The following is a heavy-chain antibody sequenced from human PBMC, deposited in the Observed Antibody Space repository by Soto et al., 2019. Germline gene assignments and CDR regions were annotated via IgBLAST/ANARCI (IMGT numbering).Heavy chain of an antibody. CDR2: IYYSGST. V-gene: IGHV4-30-4*01. CDR1: GGSISSGDYY. D-gene: IGHD3-9*01. CDR3: ARVADILTPGNNWFDP. J-gene: IGHJ5*02. Sequence: SETLSLTCTVSGGSISSGDYYWSWIRQPPGKGLEWIGYIYYSGSTYYNPSLKSRVTISVDTSKNQFSLKLSSVTAADTAVYYCARVADILTPGNNWFDPWGQGTLVTVSS.